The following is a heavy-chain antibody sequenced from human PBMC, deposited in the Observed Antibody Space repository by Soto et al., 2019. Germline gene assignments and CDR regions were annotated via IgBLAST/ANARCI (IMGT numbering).Heavy chain of an antibody. J-gene: IGHJ4*02. V-gene: IGHV1-18*01. CDR3: ARGEQWLVLGYFDY. CDR2: ISAYNGNT. CDR1: GYTFTSYG. D-gene: IGHD6-19*01. Sequence: QVKLVQSGAEVKKPGASVKVSCKASGYTFTSYGISWVRQAPGQGHEWMGWISAYNGNTNYAQKLQGRVTMATDTSASTAYMELRSLRTDDTAVYYCARGEQWLVLGYFDYWGQGTLVTVSS.